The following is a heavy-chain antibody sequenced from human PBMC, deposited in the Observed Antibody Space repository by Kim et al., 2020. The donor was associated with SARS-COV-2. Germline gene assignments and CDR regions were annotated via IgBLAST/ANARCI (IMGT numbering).Heavy chain of an antibody. J-gene: IGHJ6*02. Sequence: ASVKVSCKASGYTFTSYAMHWVRQAPGQRLEWMGWINAGNGNTKYSQKFQGRVTITRDTSASTAYMELSSLRSEDTVVYYCARDHITIFSYYYYGMDVWGQGTTVTVSS. D-gene: IGHD3-9*01. CDR3: ARDHITIFSYYYYGMDV. CDR1: GYTFTSYA. CDR2: INAGNGNT. V-gene: IGHV1-3*01.